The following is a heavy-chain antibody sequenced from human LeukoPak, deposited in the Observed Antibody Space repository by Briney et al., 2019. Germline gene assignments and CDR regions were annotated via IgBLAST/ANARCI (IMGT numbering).Heavy chain of an antibody. CDR2: IDHSGST. CDR1: GGSFSGYY. Sequence: SETLSLTCAVYGGSFSGYYCHWIRQPPGKGLEWIGEIDHSGSTSYNPSLKSRVTMSVDTSKNQFSLKLTSLTAADTAVYYCARGQVDTAKIGGYWGQGTLVTVSS. J-gene: IGHJ4*02. D-gene: IGHD5-18*01. V-gene: IGHV4-34*01. CDR3: ARGQVDTAKIGGY.